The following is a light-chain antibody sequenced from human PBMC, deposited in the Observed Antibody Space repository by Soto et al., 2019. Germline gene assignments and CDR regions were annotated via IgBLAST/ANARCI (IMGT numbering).Light chain of an antibody. V-gene: IGKV1-5*03. CDR3: QQYKSLST. Sequence: DIQMNPSPSTLSASVGDRVTITCRASQSISSWLAWYQHQPGKAPKLLIYKVSSLESEVPSRFSVSGSGTEFTLTISSLHPDDFATYYCQQYKSLSTFEEGTKLDIK. CDR2: KVS. CDR1: QSISSW. J-gene: IGKJ2*01.